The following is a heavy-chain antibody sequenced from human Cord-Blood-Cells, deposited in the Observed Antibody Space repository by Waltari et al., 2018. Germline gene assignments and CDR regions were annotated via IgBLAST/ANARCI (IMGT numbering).Heavy chain of an antibody. CDR2: IYYSGST. CDR3: ARLVSGWDDAFDI. CDR1: GGSISSSSHY. Sequence: QLQLQESGPGLVKPSETLYLTCTVPGGSISSSSHYSGWIRQPPGKGLEWIGSIYYSGSTYYNPSLKSRVTISVDTSKNQFSLKLSSVTAADTAVYYCARLVSGWDDAFDIWGQGTMVTVSS. D-gene: IGHD6-19*01. J-gene: IGHJ3*02. V-gene: IGHV4-39*01.